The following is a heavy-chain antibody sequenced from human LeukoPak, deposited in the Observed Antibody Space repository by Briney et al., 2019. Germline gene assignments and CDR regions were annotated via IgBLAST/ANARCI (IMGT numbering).Heavy chain of an antibody. V-gene: IGHV3-30-3*01. Sequence: PGGSLRLSCAASGFTFSSYAMHWVRQAPGKGLEWVAVISYDGSNKYYADSVKGRFTISRDNSKNTLYLQMNSLRAEDTAVYYCASHRLWGGATHWGQGTLVTVSS. CDR3: ASHRLWGGATH. CDR2: ISYDGSNK. D-gene: IGHD1-26*01. J-gene: IGHJ4*02. CDR1: GFTFSSYA.